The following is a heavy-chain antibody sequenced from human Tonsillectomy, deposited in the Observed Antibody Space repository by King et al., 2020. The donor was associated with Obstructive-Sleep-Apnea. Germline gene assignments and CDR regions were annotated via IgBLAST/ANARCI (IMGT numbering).Heavy chain of an antibody. V-gene: IGHV3-53*04. D-gene: IGHD6-19*01. CDR1: GFTVSSNY. J-gene: IGHJ5*02. CDR3: AREDDSSGWRNNWFDP. CDR2: IYSGGST. Sequence: VQLVESGGGLVQPGGSLRLSCAASGFTVSSNYMSWVRQAPGKGLEWVSVIYSGGSTYYADSVKGRFTISRHNSKNTRYLQMNSRRAEDTAVYYCAREDDSSGWRNNWFDPWGQGTLVTVSS.